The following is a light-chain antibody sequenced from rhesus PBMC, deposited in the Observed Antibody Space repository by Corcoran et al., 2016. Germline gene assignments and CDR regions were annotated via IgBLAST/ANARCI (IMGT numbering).Light chain of an antibody. CDR3: LQPSSWPLT. J-gene: IGKJ3*01. CDR1: QWVTNS. V-gene: IGKV3-24*04. CDR2: LGL. Sequence: EIVMTQSPATLALSPGETATLPCRASQWVTNSLPWFSQHPGLTPRLPLLLGLQRCTGVPGRGRWRGSGPDFTHPFSGLVPADVGLSCCLQPSSWPLTFGPGAKLDIK.